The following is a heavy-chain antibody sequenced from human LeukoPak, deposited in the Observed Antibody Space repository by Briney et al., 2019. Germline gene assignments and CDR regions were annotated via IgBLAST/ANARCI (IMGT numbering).Heavy chain of an antibody. J-gene: IGHJ5*02. CDR2: ISGSGGST. CDR1: GFTFSSYA. CDR3: AKSSRAPRGGDWFDP. V-gene: IGHV3-23*01. Sequence: GGSLRLSCAASGFTFSSYAMSWVRQAPGKGLEWVSAISGSGGSTYYADSVKGRFTISRDNSKNTLYLQMNSLRAEDTAVYYCAKSSRAPRGGDWFDPWGQGTLVTVSS. D-gene: IGHD3-10*01.